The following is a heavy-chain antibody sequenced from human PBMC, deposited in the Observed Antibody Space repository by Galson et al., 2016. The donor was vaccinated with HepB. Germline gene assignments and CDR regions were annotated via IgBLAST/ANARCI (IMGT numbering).Heavy chain of an antibody. Sequence: FLRLSCAASGFVFSNFGLSWVRQAPGKGLEWVASISTRRTTYYSDSVQGRFTISRDNSNNTLYLQMNGLRAEDTAVYYCAKERLVRRIFDHWGQGTLLTVS. CDR1: GFVFSNFG. D-gene: IGHD1-1*01. V-gene: IGHV3-23*01. J-gene: IGHJ4*02. CDR2: ISTRRTT. CDR3: AKERLVRRIFDH.